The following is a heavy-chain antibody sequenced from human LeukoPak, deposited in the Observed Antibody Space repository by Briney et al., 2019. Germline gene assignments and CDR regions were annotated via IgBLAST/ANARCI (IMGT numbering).Heavy chain of an antibody. CDR2: ISAYNGNT. Sequence: GASVKVSCKASGYTFTSYGISWVRQAPGQGLEWMGWISAYNGNTNYAQKLQGRVTMTTDTSTSTAYMELGSLRSDDTAVYYCARGRDYDILTGYSSDAFDIWGQGTMVTVSS. CDR1: GYTFTSYG. V-gene: IGHV1-18*01. CDR3: ARGRDYDILTGYSSDAFDI. J-gene: IGHJ3*02. D-gene: IGHD3-9*01.